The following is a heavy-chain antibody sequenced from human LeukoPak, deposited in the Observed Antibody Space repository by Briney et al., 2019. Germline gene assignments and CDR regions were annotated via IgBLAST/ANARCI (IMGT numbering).Heavy chain of an antibody. CDR1: GFTVSSNY. J-gene: IGHJ4*02. CDR2: IYAGGST. D-gene: IGHD3-22*01. CDR3: AKPLYTIGYWFDY. Sequence: GGSLRLSCAASGFTVSSNYMSWVRQAPGKGLEWVSLIYAGGSTYYADAVKGRFTISRHNSKNTLHLQMNSLRAEDTAVYYCAKPLYTIGYWFDYWGQGTLVTVSS. V-gene: IGHV3-53*01.